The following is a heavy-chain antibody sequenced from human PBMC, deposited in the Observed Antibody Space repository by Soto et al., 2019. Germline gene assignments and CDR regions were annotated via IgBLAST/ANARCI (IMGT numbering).Heavy chain of an antibody. Sequence: ASVKVSCKASGYTFTTYGISWVRQAPGQGLEWMEWISAYSGSTKFAQKLQGRVTMITDTSTTTAYMELRSLTSDDTAVYYCARDFTKSSSWPYYFDYWGQGTLVTVSS. V-gene: IGHV1-18*01. CDR3: ARDFTKSSSWPYYFDY. J-gene: IGHJ4*02. CDR1: GYTFTTYG. D-gene: IGHD6-13*01. CDR2: ISAYSGST.